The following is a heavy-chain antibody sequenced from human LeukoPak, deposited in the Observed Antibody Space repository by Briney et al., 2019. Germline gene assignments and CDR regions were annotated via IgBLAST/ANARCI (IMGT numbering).Heavy chain of an antibody. CDR3: ARDVDITGTTGGY. V-gene: IGHV1-8*01. J-gene: IGHJ4*02. Sequence: ASVKVSCKASGYTFTSYDINWVRQATGQGLEWMGWMNPNSGNTGYAQKFQGRVTMTRNTSISTAYMELSSLRSEDTAVYYCARDVDITGTTGGYWGQGTLVTVSS. CDR1: GYTFTSYD. D-gene: IGHD1-14*01. CDR2: MNPNSGNT.